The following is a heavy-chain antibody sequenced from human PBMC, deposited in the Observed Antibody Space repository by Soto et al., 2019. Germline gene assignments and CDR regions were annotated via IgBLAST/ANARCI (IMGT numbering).Heavy chain of an antibody. CDR1: GYTFTGDY. J-gene: IGHJ4*02. Sequence: ASVKVSCKASGYTFTGDYMHWVRQAPVQGLEWMGWINPDTGGADYSQKFQGRVTMTRDTSISTAYMELTSLTSDDTAVYYCARDPIGGGTPYYCDYWGQGTLVTVSS. V-gene: IGHV1-2*02. CDR2: INPDTGGA. D-gene: IGHD3-10*01. CDR3: ARDPIGGGTPYYCDY.